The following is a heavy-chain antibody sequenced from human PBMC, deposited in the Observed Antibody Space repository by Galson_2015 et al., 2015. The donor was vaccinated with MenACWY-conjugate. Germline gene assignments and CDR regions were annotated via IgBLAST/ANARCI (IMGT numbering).Heavy chain of an antibody. CDR3: IRDRRDTRIQGVNIVTYYYMDV. D-gene: IGHD3-10*01. J-gene: IGHJ6*03. V-gene: IGHV3-74*01. Sequence: SLRLSCAASGFDFSTYWMHWVRQAPGKGLVWVSRISSGGSTTDYAESVKGRFTISRDNAKNTLYLQMNSLRAEDTGFYYCIRDRRDTRIQGVNIVTYYYMDVWGKGTTVAVSS. CDR1: GFDFSTYW. CDR2: ISSGGSTT.